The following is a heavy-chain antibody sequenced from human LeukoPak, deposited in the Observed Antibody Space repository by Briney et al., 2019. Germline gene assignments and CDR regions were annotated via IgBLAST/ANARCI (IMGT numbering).Heavy chain of an antibody. CDR1: GFTFSDYY. CDR2: ISSSGSTI. Sequence: GGSLRLSCAASGFTFSDYYMSWIRQAPGKGLEWVSYISSSGSTIYYADSVKGRFTISRDNAKNSLYLQMNSLRAEDTAVYYCARDPRQGTMVRGVIISYMDVWGKGTTVTVSS. D-gene: IGHD3-10*01. V-gene: IGHV3-11*04. CDR3: ARDPRQGTMVRGVIISYMDV. J-gene: IGHJ6*03.